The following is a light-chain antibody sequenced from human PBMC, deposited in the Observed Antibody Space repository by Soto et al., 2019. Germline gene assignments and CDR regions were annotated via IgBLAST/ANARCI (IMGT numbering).Light chain of an antibody. Sequence: EVVLTQSPDTLSLSVGERASLSCRASQSISSNFLAWYQQKPGQAPRLLIYSASTRATGVPDRFSGSRSGTHFTLTITRLEPEDFAIYICQNYNLSFGPGTKVEIK. CDR2: SAS. V-gene: IGKV3-20*01. CDR1: QSISSNF. J-gene: IGKJ3*01. CDR3: QNYNLS.